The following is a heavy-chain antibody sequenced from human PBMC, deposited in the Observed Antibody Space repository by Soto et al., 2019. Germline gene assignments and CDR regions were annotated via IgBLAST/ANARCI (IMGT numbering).Heavy chain of an antibody. D-gene: IGHD2-2*01. CDR3: AKDNCISTSCYRLYNWFDP. V-gene: IGHV3-30*18. CDR2: IAYDGSNK. Sequence: QVQLVESGGGVVQPGRSLRLSCVASGFTFSSYGMHWVRQAPGKGLEWVAVIAYDGSNKYYADSVKGRFTISRDNSKNTLYLQMNSLRAADTAVYYCAKDNCISTSCYRLYNWFDPWGQGTLVTVSS. CDR1: GFTFSSYG. J-gene: IGHJ5*02.